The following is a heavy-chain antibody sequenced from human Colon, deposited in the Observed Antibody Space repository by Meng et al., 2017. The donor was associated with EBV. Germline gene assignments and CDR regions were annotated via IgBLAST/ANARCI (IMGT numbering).Heavy chain of an antibody. J-gene: IGHJ4*02. V-gene: IGHV1-3*01. CDR1: GYTFTSYD. Sequence: QVQFVQSGAEVKKPGASVKVSCKASGYTFTSYDIHWLRQAPGERFEWMGWINVGNGYTKYSQKFQDRLTITGDTSASTAYMELSSLRSEDTAVYYCTRIQRQVSPGPWGQGTLVTVSS. CDR3: TRIQRQVSPGP. CDR2: INVGNGYT. D-gene: IGHD1-1*01.